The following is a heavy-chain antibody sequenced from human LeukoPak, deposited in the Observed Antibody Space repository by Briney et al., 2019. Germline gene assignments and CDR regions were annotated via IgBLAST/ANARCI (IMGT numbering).Heavy chain of an antibody. J-gene: IGHJ4*02. CDR2: IYYSGST. D-gene: IGHD3-3*01. CDR3: ARGVFITYYDFWSGSQAFDY. CDR1: GGSISSGGYY. V-gene: IGHV4-31*03. Sequence: SQTLSLICTVSGGSISSGGYYWSWIRQHPGKGLEWIGYIYYSGSTYYNPSLKSRVTISVDTSKNQFSLKLSSVTAADTAVYYCARGVFITYYDFWSGSQAFDYWGQGTLVTVSS.